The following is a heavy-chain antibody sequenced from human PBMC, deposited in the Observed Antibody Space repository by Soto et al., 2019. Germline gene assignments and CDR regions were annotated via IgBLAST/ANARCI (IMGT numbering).Heavy chain of an antibody. V-gene: IGHV3-23*01. CDR1: GFTFSSYA. D-gene: IGHD6-13*01. CDR2: ISGSGGST. CDR3: AKDPVKSIAAAPEGYYFDY. Sequence: GGSLRLSCAASGFTFSSYAMSWVRQTPGKGLEWVSAISGSGGSTYYADSVKGRFTISRDNSKNTLYLQMNSLRAEDTAVYYCAKDPVKSIAAAPEGYYFDYWGQGTLVTVSS. J-gene: IGHJ4*02.